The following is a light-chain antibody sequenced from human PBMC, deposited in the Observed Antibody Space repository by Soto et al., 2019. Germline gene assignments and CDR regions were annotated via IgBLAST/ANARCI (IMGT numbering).Light chain of an antibody. CDR1: QSVSYY. V-gene: IGKV3-20*01. CDR2: DAS. Sequence: EIVLTQSPGTLSLSPGERATLSFRASQSVSYYLAWYQQKPGQAPRLLIYDASSRATGVPGRFSGSGSGTDFTLTISRLEPEDFAVYYCQQYSSSRTFGQGTKVDIK. J-gene: IGKJ1*01. CDR3: QQYSSSRT.